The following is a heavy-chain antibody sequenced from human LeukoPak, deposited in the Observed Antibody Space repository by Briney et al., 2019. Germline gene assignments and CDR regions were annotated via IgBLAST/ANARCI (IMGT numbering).Heavy chain of an antibody. CDR1: GGSISSYY. Sequence: SETLSLTCTVSGGSISSYYWSWIRQPPGKGLEWIGYIYYSGSINYNPSLKSRVTISIDTSKNQFSLKLSSVTAADTAVYYCARLSIAALSSPDYWGQGTLVTVSS. CDR2: IYYSGSI. J-gene: IGHJ4*02. V-gene: IGHV4-59*01. CDR3: ARLSIAALSSPDY. D-gene: IGHD6-6*01.